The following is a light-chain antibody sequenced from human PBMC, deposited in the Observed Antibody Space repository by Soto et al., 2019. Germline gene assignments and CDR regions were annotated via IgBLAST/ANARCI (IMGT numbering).Light chain of an antibody. CDR2: GAS. J-gene: IGKJ4*01. CDR1: QSVSSN. CDR3: QQYNNWPPLT. V-gene: IGKV3-15*01. Sequence: EIVMTQSPATLSVSPVERATLSFSASQSVSSNLAWYQQKPGQAPRLLIYGASTRATGIPARFSGSGSGTEFTLTISSLQSEDFAVYYCQQYNNWPPLTFGGGTKVDIK.